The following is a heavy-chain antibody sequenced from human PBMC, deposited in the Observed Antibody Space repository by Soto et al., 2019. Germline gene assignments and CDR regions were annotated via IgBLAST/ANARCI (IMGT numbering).Heavy chain of an antibody. CDR1: GFTFSSYA. D-gene: IGHD2-15*01. J-gene: IGHJ5*02. CDR2: ISYDGSNK. Sequence: GGSLRLSCAASGFTFSSYAMHWVRQAPGKGLEWVAVISYDGSNKYYADSVKGRFTISRDNSKNTLYLQMNSLRAEDTAVYYCARDSSGYCSGGSCYNWFDPWGQGTLVTVSS. V-gene: IGHV3-30-3*01. CDR3: ARDSSGYCSGGSCYNWFDP.